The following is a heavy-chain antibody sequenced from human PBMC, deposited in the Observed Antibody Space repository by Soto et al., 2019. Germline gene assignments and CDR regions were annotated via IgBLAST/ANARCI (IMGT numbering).Heavy chain of an antibody. V-gene: IGHV3-30*03. CDR2: ISYDGSNK. D-gene: IGHD5-12*01. Sequence: GGSLTLSCAASGFTFSSYGMHWVRKAPGKGLEWVAVISYDGSNKYYADSVKGRFTISRDNSKNTLYLQMNSLRAEDTAVYYCASSVALYYYYGMDVWGQGTTVTVSS. CDR3: ASSVALYYYYGMDV. J-gene: IGHJ6*02. CDR1: GFTFSSYG.